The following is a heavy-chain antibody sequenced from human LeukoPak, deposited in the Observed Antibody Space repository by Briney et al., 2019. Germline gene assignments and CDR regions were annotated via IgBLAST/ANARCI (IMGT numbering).Heavy chain of an antibody. CDR1: GYTFTGYY. V-gene: IGHV1-2*04. CDR2: INPNSGGT. CDR3: ARAPGYSYGSSFDY. J-gene: IGHJ4*02. D-gene: IGHD5-18*01. Sequence: ASVKVSCKASGYTFTGYYMHWVRQAPGQGLEWMGWINPNSGGTNYAQKFQGWVTMTRDTSISTAYMELSRLRSDDTAVYYCARAPGYSYGSSFDYWGQGTLLTVSS.